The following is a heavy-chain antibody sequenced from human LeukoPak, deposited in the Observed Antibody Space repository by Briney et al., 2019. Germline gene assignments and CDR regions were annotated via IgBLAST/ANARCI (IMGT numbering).Heavy chain of an antibody. CDR1: SGSISSYY. Sequence: SETLSLTCTVSSGSISSYYWSWIRQPPGKGLEWIGYIYYSGSTNYNPSLKSRVTISVDTSKNQFSLKLSSVTAADTAVYYCARGSPYYDFWSGYYTTHYYYYYYMDVWGKGTTVTVSS. D-gene: IGHD3-3*01. CDR2: IYYSGST. V-gene: IGHV4-59*01. CDR3: ARGSPYYDFWSGYYTTHYYYYYYMDV. J-gene: IGHJ6*03.